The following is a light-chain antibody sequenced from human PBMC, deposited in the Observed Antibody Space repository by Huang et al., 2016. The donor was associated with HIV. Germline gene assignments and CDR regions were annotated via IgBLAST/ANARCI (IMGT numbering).Light chain of an antibody. J-gene: IGKJ1*01. V-gene: IGKV4-1*01. CDR2: WAR. CDR3: LQYYSVPQT. Sequence: DIVMTQSPDSLAVSPGERDTINCEYSQSVLYSLSKKNYLAWFQQKPGRPPKLRIYWARTREYGGPDRFSGGGSGTDFTLTINNLQAEDVAVYFCLQYYSVPQTFGHGTKVEI. CDR1: QSVLYSLSKKNY.